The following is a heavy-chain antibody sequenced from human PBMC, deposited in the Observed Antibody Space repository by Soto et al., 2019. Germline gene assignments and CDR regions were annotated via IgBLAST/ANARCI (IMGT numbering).Heavy chain of an antibody. D-gene: IGHD3-3*01. J-gene: IGHJ4*02. CDR1: GFTFSSYA. Sequence: PGGSLRLSCAASGFTFSSYAMSWVRQAPGKGLEWVSAISGSGGSTYYADSVKGRFTISRDNSKNTLYLQMNSLRAEDTAVYYCAKGSNYDFWSGYGIFDYWGQGTLVTVSS. CDR3: AKGSNYDFWSGYGIFDY. CDR2: ISGSGGST. V-gene: IGHV3-23*01.